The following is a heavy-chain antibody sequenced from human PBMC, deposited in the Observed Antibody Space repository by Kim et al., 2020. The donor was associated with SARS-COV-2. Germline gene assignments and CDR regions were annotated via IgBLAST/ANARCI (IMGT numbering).Heavy chain of an antibody. Sequence: SETLSLTCTVSRASIDRNGFHWSWIRQHPGKGLEWVGYIYYTGDTYYNPSLKSRATISMDTSQNQFSLRLNSVTAADTAVYYCARAAGTSFDYWGQGTLVTVSS. CDR1: RASIDRNGFH. V-gene: IGHV4-31*03. CDR2: IYYTGDT. J-gene: IGHJ4*02. D-gene: IGHD1-1*01. CDR3: ARAAGTSFDY.